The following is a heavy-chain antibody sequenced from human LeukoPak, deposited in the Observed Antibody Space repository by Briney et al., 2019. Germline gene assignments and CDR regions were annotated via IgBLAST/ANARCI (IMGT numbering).Heavy chain of an antibody. V-gene: IGHV1-2*06. D-gene: IGHD2-2*01. J-gene: IGHJ4*02. Sequence: GASVKVSCKASGYTFTGYYMHWLRQAPGQGLEWMGRINPNSGGTNYAQKFQGRVTMNRDTSISTAYMELSRLRSDDTAVYYCARYCSSTSCFEAPSASYYFDYWGQGTLVTVSS. CDR3: ARYCSSTSCFEAPSASYYFDY. CDR1: GYTFTGYY. CDR2: INPNSGGT.